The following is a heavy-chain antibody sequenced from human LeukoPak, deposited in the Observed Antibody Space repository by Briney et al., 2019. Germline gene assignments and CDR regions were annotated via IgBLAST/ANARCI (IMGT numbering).Heavy chain of an antibody. CDR1: GGSISSYY. D-gene: IGHD5-18*01. V-gene: IGHV4-59*01. CDR3: ARTTYSYGWNDAFDI. J-gene: IGHJ3*02. CDR2: IYYSGST. Sequence: SETLSLTCTVSGGSISSYYWSWIRQPPGKGLEWIGYIYYSGSTNYNPSLKSRVTISVDTSKNQFSLKLSSVTAADTAVYYCARTTYSYGWNDAFDIWGQGTMVTVSS.